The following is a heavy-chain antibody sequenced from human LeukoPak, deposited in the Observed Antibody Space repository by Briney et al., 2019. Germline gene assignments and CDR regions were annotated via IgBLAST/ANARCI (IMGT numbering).Heavy chain of an antibody. CDR1: GGSISSGGNY. CDR2: MYYRGNN. V-gene: IGHV4-31*03. D-gene: IGHD2-21*01. Sequence: SRTLSLTCTVSGGSISSGGNYWSWIRQHPGKGLEWIGYMYYRGNNFYNPSLKSRVTLSVDTSKNQFSLKLNSVTAAGTAVYYCARDLWTGRGAFDIWGQGTMVAVSS. J-gene: IGHJ3*02. CDR3: ARDLWTGRGAFDI.